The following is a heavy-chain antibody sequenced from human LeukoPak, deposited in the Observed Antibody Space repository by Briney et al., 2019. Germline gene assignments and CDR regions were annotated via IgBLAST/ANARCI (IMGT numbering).Heavy chain of an antibody. CDR2: ISGSRT. CDR1: GFTVSSYA. J-gene: IGHJ4*02. V-gene: IGHV3-21*04. Sequence: PGGSLRLSCAASGFTVSSYAMSWVRQAPGKGLEWVSAISGSRTYYADSVKGRFTISRDNAKNSLYLQMNSLRAEDTAVYYCARPASYYDSSGYYRHWGQGTLVTVSS. D-gene: IGHD3-22*01. CDR3: ARPASYYDSSGYYRH.